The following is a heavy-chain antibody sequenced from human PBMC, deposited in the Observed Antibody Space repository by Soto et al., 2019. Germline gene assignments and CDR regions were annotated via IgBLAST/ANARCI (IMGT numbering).Heavy chain of an antibody. CDR2: TRNKANSYTT. D-gene: IGHD2-15*01. V-gene: IGHV3-72*01. CDR3: ARGGVGSYDFYYYYGMDV. CDR1: GFTFSDHY. J-gene: IGHJ6*02. Sequence: EVQLVESGGGLVQPGGSLRLSCAASGFTFSDHYMDWVRQAPGKGLEWVGRTRNKANSYTTEYAASVKGRFTISRDDSKNSLYLLMNSLKTEDTAVYYCARGGVGSYDFYYYYGMDVWGQGTTVTVSS.